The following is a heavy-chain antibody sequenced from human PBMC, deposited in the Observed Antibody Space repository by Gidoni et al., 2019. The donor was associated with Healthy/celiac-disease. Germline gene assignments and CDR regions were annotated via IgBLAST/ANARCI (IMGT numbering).Heavy chain of an antibody. CDR1: GGSISSYY. CDR3: ARASDFWSGYHNWFDP. V-gene: IGHV4-59*01. Sequence: QVQLQESGPGLVKPSETLSLTCTVSGGSISSYYWSWIRQPPGKGLEWIGYIYYSGSTNYNPSLKSRVTISVDTSKNQFSLKLSSVTAADTAVYYCARASDFWSGYHNWFDPWGQGTLVTVSS. CDR2: IYYSGST. D-gene: IGHD3-3*01. J-gene: IGHJ5*02.